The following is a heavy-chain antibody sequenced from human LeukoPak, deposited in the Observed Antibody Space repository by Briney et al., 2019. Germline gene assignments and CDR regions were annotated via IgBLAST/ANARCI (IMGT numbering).Heavy chain of an antibody. CDR2: IRYDGSNK. J-gene: IGHJ4*02. CDR3: AKDLGVTGTTFGFDY. V-gene: IGHV3-30*02. CDR1: GFTFSSYG. D-gene: IGHD1-20*01. Sequence: GGSLRLSCAASGFTFSSYGMHWVRQAPGKGLEWVAFIRYDGSNKYYADSVKGRFTISRDNAKNSLYLQMNSLRAEDTALYYCAKDLGVTGTTFGFDYWGQGTLVTVSS.